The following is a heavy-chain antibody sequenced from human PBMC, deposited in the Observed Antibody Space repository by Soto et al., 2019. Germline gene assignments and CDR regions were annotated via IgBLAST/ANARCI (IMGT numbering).Heavy chain of an antibody. CDR3: LAEIDAYEDYNF. J-gene: IGHJ4*02. D-gene: IGHD4-17*01. CDR1: GFSFTRSA. V-gene: IGHV1-58*02. Sequence: QMQLVQSGPEVKKPGTSVKVSCKASGFSFTRSAIQWVRQARGQHLEWIGGIFVGLGNTKYAQKFQERVIITSDKSTSTAYMELSSLRAHDTAVYYCLAEIDAYEDYNFWRQGTLVTVSS. CDR2: IFVGLGNT.